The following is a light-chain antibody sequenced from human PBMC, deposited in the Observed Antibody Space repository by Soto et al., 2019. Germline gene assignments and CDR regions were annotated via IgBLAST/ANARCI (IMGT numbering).Light chain of an antibody. CDR3: QQRSNWPVT. J-gene: IGKJ3*01. CDR2: GAS. V-gene: IGKV3-15*01. CDR1: QSVRSN. Sequence: EIVMTQSPATLSVSPGERATLSCRASQSVRSNLAWYQQKPGQAPRLLIYGASTRATGIPARFSGSGSGTEFTLTISSLEPEDFAVYYCQQRSNWPVTFGPGTKVDIK.